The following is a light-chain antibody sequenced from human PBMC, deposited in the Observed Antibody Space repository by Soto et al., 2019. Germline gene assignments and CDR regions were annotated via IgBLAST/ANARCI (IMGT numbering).Light chain of an antibody. Sequence: DIQMTQSPSTLSASVGDRVTITCRASQSISSWLAWYQQKPGKAPKVLIYKASSLESGVPSRFSGSGSGTEFTLTISSLQPDEFATYYCQQYNSYSSFGQGTKLEIK. CDR3: QQYNSYSS. J-gene: IGKJ2*01. CDR1: QSISSW. V-gene: IGKV1-5*03. CDR2: KAS.